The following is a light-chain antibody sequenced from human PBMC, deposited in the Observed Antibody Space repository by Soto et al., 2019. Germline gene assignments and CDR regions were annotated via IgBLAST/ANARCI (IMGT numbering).Light chain of an antibody. Sequence: DIQMTQSPSTLSASVGDRVTITCRASQSISTWLAWYQQKPGKAPKLLIYKASNLESGVPSRFSGSGSGTEFTLTISSLQPDDVATYYCQQFNAFSWTFGQGTKVDIK. CDR2: KAS. CDR3: QQFNAFSWT. CDR1: QSISTW. V-gene: IGKV1-5*03. J-gene: IGKJ1*01.